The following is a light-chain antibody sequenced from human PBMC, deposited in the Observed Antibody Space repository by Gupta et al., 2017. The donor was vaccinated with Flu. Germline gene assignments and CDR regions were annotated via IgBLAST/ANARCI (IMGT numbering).Light chain of an antibody. CDR2: MAS. CDR3: HNYSNDSGT. Sequence: PSTLSAYVGDTVTITCRASQSISRWLAWYQQRPGKAPQVLIYMASILEPGVPSRFSGSGSATEFTLTISSLKPDDFATYFCHNYSNDSGTFGQGTKVEI. V-gene: IGKV1-5*03. CDR1: QSISRW. J-gene: IGKJ1*01.